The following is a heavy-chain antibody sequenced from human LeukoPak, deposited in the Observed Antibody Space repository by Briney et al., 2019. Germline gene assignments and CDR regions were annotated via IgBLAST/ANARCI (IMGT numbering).Heavy chain of an antibody. CDR3: AKEWKARGPSGYFDY. Sequence: GGSLRLSCAASGFTFSSYSMTWVRQAPGKGLEWVSYISSSSSYIYYADSVKGRFTISRDNSKNTLYLQMNSLRAEDTAVYYCAKEWKARGPSGYFDYWGQGTLVTVSS. J-gene: IGHJ4*02. CDR1: GFTFSSYS. V-gene: IGHV3-21*01. D-gene: IGHD3-10*01. CDR2: ISSSSSYI.